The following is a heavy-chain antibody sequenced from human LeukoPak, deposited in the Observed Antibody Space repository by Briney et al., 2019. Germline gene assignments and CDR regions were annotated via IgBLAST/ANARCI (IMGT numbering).Heavy chain of an antibody. D-gene: IGHD5/OR15-5a*01. CDR3: AKEGVYPIITYGS. Sequence: GGSLNLSCPASEFTFSNYWMNWLRQAPGKGLEWLANKKQDGSEKYYVDSVKGRFTISRDNAKNSLYLQMNSLRAEDAGVYYCAKEGVYPIITYGSWGQGTWSPSPQ. V-gene: IGHV3-7*01. CDR1: EFTFSNYW. CDR2: KKQDGSEK. J-gene: IGHJ5*02.